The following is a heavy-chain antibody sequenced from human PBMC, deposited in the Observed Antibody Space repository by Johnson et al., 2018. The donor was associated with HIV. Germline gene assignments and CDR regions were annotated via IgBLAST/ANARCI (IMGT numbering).Heavy chain of an antibody. Sequence: EVQLVESGGGVVQPGRSLRLSCAASGFTFSSYAMHWVRQAPGKGLEWVANIKQDGSEKYYVDSVKGRFTISRDNAKNSLYLQRNSLRAEDTAVYYCARERVPAAVDIWGQGTMVTVSS. CDR2: IKQDGSEK. CDR3: ARERVPAAVDI. CDR1: GFTFSSYA. D-gene: IGHD3-10*01. V-gene: IGHV3-7*05. J-gene: IGHJ3*02.